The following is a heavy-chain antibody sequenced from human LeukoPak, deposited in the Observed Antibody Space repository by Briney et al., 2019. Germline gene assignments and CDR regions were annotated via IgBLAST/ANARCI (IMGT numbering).Heavy chain of an antibody. CDR3: ARESYLRPLDY. V-gene: IGHV4-59*01. CDR1: GGSISSYY. J-gene: IGHJ4*02. Sequence: SETLSLTCTVSGGSISSYYWSWIRQPPGKGLEWIGYIYYSGSTNYNPSLKSRVTISVDTSKNQFSLKLNSVTAADTAVYYCARESYLRPLDYWGQGTLVTVSS. CDR2: IYYSGST.